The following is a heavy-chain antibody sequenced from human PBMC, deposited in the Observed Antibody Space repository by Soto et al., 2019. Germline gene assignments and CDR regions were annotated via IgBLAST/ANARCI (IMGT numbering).Heavy chain of an antibody. CDR1: GLTFNRNG. CDR3: ARDRSAGNYFYYGMDV. J-gene: IGHJ6*02. D-gene: IGHD1-1*01. V-gene: IGHV3-33*01. Sequence: QVQLVESGGGVVQPGRSLRLSCEASGLTFNRNGMHWVRQAPGKGLEWVAVIWYDGSKEYYSDSVKGRFTISRDNSKNMLYLQMNNVRVEDTAVYFCARDRSAGNYFYYGMDVWGQGTTVTVSS. CDR2: IWYDGSKE.